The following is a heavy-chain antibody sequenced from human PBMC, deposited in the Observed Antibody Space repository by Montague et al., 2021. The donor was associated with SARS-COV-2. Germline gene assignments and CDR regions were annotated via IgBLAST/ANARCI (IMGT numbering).Heavy chain of an antibody. Sequence: SETLSLTCTVSGGSISSSSYYWGWIRQPPGKGLEWIGSIYYSGSTYYNPSLKSRVTISVDTSTNQFSLRLTSVTAADTAIYYCARKGSGRSDLAYWGQGTLVTVSS. CDR2: IYYSGST. CDR1: GGSISSSSYY. CDR3: ARKGSGRSDLAY. J-gene: IGHJ4*02. D-gene: IGHD1-26*01. V-gene: IGHV4-39*07.